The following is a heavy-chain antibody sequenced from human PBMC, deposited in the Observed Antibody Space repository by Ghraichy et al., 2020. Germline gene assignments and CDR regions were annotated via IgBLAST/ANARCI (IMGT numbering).Heavy chain of an antibody. D-gene: IGHD3-10*01. CDR3: ARGWSGLGSYFPARFDY. CDR1: GYTFTSYG. J-gene: IGHJ4*02. Sequence: ASVKVSCKASGYTFTSYGINWVRQAPGQGPEWMGWISAYNGNTNYAQKVEDRVTMTTETSTNTAYMELRSLRSDDTAVYYCARGWSGLGSYFPARFDYWGQGTLVTVSS. CDR2: ISAYNGNT. V-gene: IGHV1-18*01.